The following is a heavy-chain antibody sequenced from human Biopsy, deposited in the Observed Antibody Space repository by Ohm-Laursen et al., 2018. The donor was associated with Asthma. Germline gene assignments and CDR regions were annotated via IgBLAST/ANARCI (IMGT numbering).Heavy chain of an antibody. CDR2: LIPVLGTP. V-gene: IGHV1-69*13. J-gene: IGHJ4*02. Sequence: SVKVSCKSSGDSFSNYAISWVRQAPGQGLEWMGGLIPVLGTPDHAQMFEGRVTITADESTSTAYMELSSLSSEDTAVYYCARGPEYVRSSGALDYWGQGTLVTVSS. D-gene: IGHD2-2*01. CDR1: GDSFSNYA. CDR3: ARGPEYVRSSGALDY.